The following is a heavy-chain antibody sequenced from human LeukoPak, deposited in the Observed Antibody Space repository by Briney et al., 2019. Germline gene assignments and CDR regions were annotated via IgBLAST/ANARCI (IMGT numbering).Heavy chain of an antibody. Sequence: VASVKVSCKASGYTFTAYCMHWVRQAPGQGLEWMGRINPNSGGTNYALNFQGRVTMTRDTSISTACMELSRLRSDDTAVYYCARKYYCDSSGYYYDDAFDIWGQGTMVTVSS. CDR2: INPNSGGT. J-gene: IGHJ3*02. D-gene: IGHD3-22*01. CDR1: GYTFTAYC. CDR3: ARKYYCDSSGYYYDDAFDI. V-gene: IGHV1-2*06.